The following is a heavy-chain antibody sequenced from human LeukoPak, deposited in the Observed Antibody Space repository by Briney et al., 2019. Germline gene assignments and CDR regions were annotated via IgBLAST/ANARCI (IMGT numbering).Heavy chain of an antibody. CDR1: GYTFTGYY. CDR3: ARAGYEIPTYYAPANYYYYYYMDV. D-gene: IGHD2-2*01. J-gene: IGHJ6*03. Sequence: PVASVKVSCKASGYTFTGYYMHWVRQAPGQGLEWMGWINPNSGGTNYAQKFQGRVTMTRDTSISTAYMELSRLRSDDTAVYYCARAGYEIPTYYAPANYYYYYYMDVWGKGTTVTISS. CDR2: INPNSGGT. V-gene: IGHV1-2*02.